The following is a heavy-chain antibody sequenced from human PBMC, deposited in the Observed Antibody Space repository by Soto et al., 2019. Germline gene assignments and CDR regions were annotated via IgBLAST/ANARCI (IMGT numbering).Heavy chain of an antibody. J-gene: IGHJ5*02. CDR3: AGGPWGGYCSGGTCYPWFDP. Sequence: QLQLQESGPGLVKPSETLSLTCTVSGGSFNSSTYYWGWIRQPPGKGLEWIGTIYYSGSTYYNPSLKSRVTISVDTSNIQFFLKLSSMTAADTAVYYCAGGPWGGYCSGGTCYPWFDPWGQGTLVTVSS. CDR1: GGSFNSSTYY. CDR2: IYYSGST. D-gene: IGHD2-15*01. V-gene: IGHV4-39*01.